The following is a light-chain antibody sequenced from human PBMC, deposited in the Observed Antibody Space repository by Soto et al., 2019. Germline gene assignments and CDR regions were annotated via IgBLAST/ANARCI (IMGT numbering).Light chain of an antibody. J-gene: IGLJ2*01. Sequence: QSALTQPASVSGSPGQSITISCTGTSSDVGGYNHVSWYQQHPGKAPKLMIYDVSNRPSGVSNRFSGSKSGNTASLTISGLQAEDEADYYCSSYTTSGSLVFGGGTQLTVL. V-gene: IGLV2-14*01. CDR3: SSYTTSGSLV. CDR1: SSDVGGYNH. CDR2: DVS.